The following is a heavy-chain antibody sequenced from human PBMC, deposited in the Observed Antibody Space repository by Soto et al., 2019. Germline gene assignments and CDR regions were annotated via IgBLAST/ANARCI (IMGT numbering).Heavy chain of an antibody. D-gene: IGHD6-13*01. J-gene: IGHJ4*02. CDR1: GFTFSSYG. CDR3: AKVRLLFRIAAAGIDY. CDR2: ISYDGSNK. V-gene: IGHV3-30*18. Sequence: GGSLRLSCAASGFTFSSYGMHWVRQAPGKGLEWVAVISYDGSNKYYADSVKGRFTISRDNSKNTLYLQMNSLRAEDTAVYYCAKVRLLFRIAAAGIDYWGQGTLVTVSS.